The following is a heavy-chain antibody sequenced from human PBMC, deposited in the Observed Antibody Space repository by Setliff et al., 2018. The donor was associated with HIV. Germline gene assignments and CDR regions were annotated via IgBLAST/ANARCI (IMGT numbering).Heavy chain of an antibody. Sequence: ASVKVSCKASGYTFTSYGISWVRQAPGQGLEWMGWISAYNGNTNYAQKLQGRITLTTDTSTSTAYMELRSLRSDDTAVYYCARAPTGVTNAFDIWGQGTMVTVSS. CDR2: ISAYNGNT. D-gene: IGHD2-8*02. V-gene: IGHV1-18*01. CDR3: ARAPTGVTNAFDI. CDR1: GYTFTSYG. J-gene: IGHJ3*02.